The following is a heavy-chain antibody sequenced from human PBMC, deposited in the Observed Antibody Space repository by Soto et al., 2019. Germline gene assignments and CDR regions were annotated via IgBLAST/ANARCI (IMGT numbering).Heavy chain of an antibody. D-gene: IGHD2-15*01. J-gene: IGHJ4*02. V-gene: IGHV4-59*01. CDR1: GGSISSYY. CDR2: MYYSGST. Sequence: SETLSLTCTVSGGSISSYYWSWIRQPPGKGLEWVGYMYYSGSTNYNPSLKSRVTISLDTSKNQFSLKLSSVTAADTAVYYCARAGAATLSDYWGQGTLVTRLL. CDR3: ARAGAATLSDY.